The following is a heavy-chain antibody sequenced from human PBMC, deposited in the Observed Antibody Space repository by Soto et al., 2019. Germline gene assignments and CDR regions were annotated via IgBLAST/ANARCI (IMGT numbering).Heavy chain of an antibody. CDR1: GFSLSTSGMC. J-gene: IGHJ6*02. D-gene: IGHD3-3*01. V-gene: IGHV2-70*11. Sequence: SGPTLVNPTQTLTLTCTFSGFSLSTSGMCVSWIRQPPGKALEWLARIDWDDDKYYSTSLKTRLTISKDTSKNQVVLTMTNMDPVDTATYYCARSLASYYDFWSGYYPYGMAVWGQGTTVTVSS. CDR3: ARSLASYYDFWSGYYPYGMAV. CDR2: IDWDDDK.